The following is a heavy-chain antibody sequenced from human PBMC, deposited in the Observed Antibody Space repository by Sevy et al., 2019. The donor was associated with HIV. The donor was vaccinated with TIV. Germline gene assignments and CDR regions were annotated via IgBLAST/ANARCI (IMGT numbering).Heavy chain of an antibody. CDR2: YDPEDGET. Sequence: ASVKVSCKVSGYSVSDLSIHWVRQAPGKGLEWMGGYDPEDGETIYAQKFQGRVTMTEDTSTDTAYMELSCLRSEDTAVYYCATSPDYYDSSRDAFDIWGQGTMVTVSS. V-gene: IGHV1-24*01. CDR3: ATSPDYYDSSRDAFDI. CDR1: GYSVSDLS. J-gene: IGHJ3*02. D-gene: IGHD3-22*01.